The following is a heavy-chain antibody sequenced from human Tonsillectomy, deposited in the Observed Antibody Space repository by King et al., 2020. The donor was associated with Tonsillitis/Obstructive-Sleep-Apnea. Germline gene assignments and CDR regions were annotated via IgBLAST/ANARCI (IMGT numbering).Heavy chain of an antibody. Sequence: QLVQSGAEVKKPGSSVTVSCKASGGTFSSYAISWVRQAPGQGLEWMGTIIPILGITNYAQNFQGRVTITADKSTSTAYMELTSLRSDDTAVYYCARVPDEGGLRDAFDIWGQGTMVTVSS. D-gene: IGHD2-21*01. CDR1: GGTFSSYA. CDR3: ARVPDEGGLRDAFDI. CDR2: IIPILGIT. V-gene: IGHV1-69*04. J-gene: IGHJ3*02.